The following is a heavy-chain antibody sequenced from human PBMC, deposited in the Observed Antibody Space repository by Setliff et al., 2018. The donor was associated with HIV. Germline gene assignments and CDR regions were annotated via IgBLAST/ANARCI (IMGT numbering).Heavy chain of an antibody. V-gene: IGHV4-59*01. CDR2: IYSSGST. CDR1: GGSISNYY. D-gene: IGHD3-22*01. CDR3: ARGYYDPWAYYYYYSMDV. J-gene: IGHJ6*03. Sequence: SETLSLTCTVSGGSISNYYWSWVRQPPGKGLEWIGYIYSSGSTNYNASFKSRVTISVDTSKSQFSLQLSTVTAADTAVYYCARGYYDPWAYYYYYSMDVWGKGTTVT.